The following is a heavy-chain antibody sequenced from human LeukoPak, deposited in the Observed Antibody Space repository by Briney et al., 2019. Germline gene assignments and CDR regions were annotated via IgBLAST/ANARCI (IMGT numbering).Heavy chain of an antibody. D-gene: IGHD1-26*01. Sequence: PSETLSLTCAVYGGSSSGYYWSWIRQPPGKGLEWIGEINHSGSTNYNPSLKSRVTISVDTSKNQFSLKLSSVTAADTAVYYCARVWGPISPWGQGTLVTVSS. V-gene: IGHV4-34*01. CDR2: INHSGST. CDR1: GGSSSGYY. J-gene: IGHJ5*02. CDR3: ARVWGPISP.